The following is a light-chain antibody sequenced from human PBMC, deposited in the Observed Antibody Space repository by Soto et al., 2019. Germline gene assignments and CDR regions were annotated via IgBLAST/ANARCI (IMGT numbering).Light chain of an antibody. V-gene: IGKV3-15*01. Sequence: EIVMTQSPATLSVSPGERATLSCKASQRVNSNLAWYQQKPGQAPRLLIYGASTRATGIPASFIGNGSGTEFTLTASSLQPEDFAVYYCQQYNNWPFTFGPGTKVDIK. CDR2: GAS. J-gene: IGKJ3*01. CDR3: QQYNNWPFT. CDR1: QRVNSN.